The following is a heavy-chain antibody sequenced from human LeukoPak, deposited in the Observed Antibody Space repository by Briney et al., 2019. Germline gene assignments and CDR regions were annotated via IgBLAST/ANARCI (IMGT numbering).Heavy chain of an antibody. CDR2: SSSKSQSYST. CDR3: AVLTTRTLTGTDY. D-gene: IGHD3-9*01. J-gene: IGHJ4*02. V-gene: IGHV3-72*01. Sequence: GGSLRLTCATSGLTFSDHHMDWVRRAPGSGLEWIGRSSSKSQSYSTQFAASVKGRFTISRDDSKNLLFLQMNSLKTEDTAVYYRAVLTTRTLTGTDYWGQGTLVTVSS. CDR1: GLTFSDHH.